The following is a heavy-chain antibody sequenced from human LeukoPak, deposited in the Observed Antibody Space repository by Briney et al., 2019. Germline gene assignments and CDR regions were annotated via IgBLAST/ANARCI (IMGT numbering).Heavy chain of an antibody. CDR1: GYTFTSYA. CDR3: ARAVDTAMVYYYYYMDV. J-gene: IGHJ6*03. CDR2: INTNTGNP. Sequence: ASVKVSCYASGYTFTSYAMNWVRQDPGQGLEWMGWINTNTGNPTYAQGFTGRFVFSLDTSVSTAYLQISSLKAEDTAVYYCARAVDTAMVYYYYYMDVWGKGTTVTVSS. V-gene: IGHV7-4-1*02. D-gene: IGHD5-18*01.